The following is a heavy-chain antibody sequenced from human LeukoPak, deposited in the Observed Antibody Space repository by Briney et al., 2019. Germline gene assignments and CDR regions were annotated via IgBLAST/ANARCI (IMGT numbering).Heavy chain of an antibody. D-gene: IGHD5-18*01. CDR2: IYYSGST. V-gene: IGHV4-39*07. CDR3: ASGYSYGYEYFDY. CDR1: GGSISSSSYY. J-gene: IGHJ4*02. Sequence: PSETLSLTCTVSGGSISSSSYYWDWIRQPPGKGLEWIGSIYYSGSTYYNPSLKSRVTISVDTSKNQFSLKLSSVTAADTAVYYCASGYSYGYEYFDYWGQGTLVTVSS.